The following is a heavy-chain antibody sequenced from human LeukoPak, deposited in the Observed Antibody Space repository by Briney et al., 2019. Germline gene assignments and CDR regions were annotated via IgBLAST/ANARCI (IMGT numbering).Heavy chain of an antibody. CDR2: IFYSGST. CDR1: GGSISSSSYY. D-gene: IGHD3-22*01. Sequence: SETLSLTCTVSGGSISSSSYYWGWIRQPPGKGLEWIGSIFYSGSTYYNPSLKSRVTISVDTSKNQFSLKLSSVTAADTAVYYCANYDSSGYYYPNAFDIWGQGTMVTVSS. CDR3: ANYDSSGYYYPNAFDI. V-gene: IGHV4-39*01. J-gene: IGHJ3*02.